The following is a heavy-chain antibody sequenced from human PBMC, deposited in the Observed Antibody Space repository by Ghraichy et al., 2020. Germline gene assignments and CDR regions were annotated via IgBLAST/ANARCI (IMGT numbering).Heavy chain of an antibody. CDR2: ITSSSRTI. CDR3: ASASGVVRFLYYAGMDV. D-gene: IGHD3-3*01. V-gene: IGHV3-48*02. J-gene: IGHJ6*02. Sequence: GGSLRLSCVGSGFPFSAYGMNWVRQSPGKGLEWVSYITSSSRTIFYADSVKGRFTISRDNAQNSLYLQMNSLRDDDTAVYYCASASGVVRFLYYAGMDVWGQGTTVTVSS. CDR1: GFPFSAYG.